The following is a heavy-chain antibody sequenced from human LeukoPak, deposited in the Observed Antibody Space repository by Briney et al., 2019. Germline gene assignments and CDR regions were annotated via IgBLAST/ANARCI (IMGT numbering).Heavy chain of an antibody. CDR3: ATTGPYYYDSSCGHYFDY. J-gene: IGHJ4*02. CDR2: ISAYNGNT. D-gene: IGHD3-22*01. V-gene: IGHV1-18*01. Sequence: ASVKVSCNASGYTFTSYGISWVRQAPGQGLEWMGWISAYNGNTNYAQKLQGRVTMTEDTSTDTAYMELSSLRSEDTAVYYCATTGPYYYDSSCGHYFDYWGQGTLVTVSS. CDR1: GYTFTSYG.